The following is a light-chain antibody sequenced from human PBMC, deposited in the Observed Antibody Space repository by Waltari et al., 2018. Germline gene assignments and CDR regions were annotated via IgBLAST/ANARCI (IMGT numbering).Light chain of an antibody. CDR1: QSVSDY. CDR3: QQSYTTPYT. J-gene: IGKJ2*01. V-gene: IGKV1-39*01. Sequence: DIQMTQSTSYLSASLGDRVIITCRASQSVSDYLNWYQQKPGKAPRLLIYTASSLQSGVPSTFSGSGSGTEFTLTISSLQIEDFATYYCQQSYTTPYTFGQGTKLEIK. CDR2: TAS.